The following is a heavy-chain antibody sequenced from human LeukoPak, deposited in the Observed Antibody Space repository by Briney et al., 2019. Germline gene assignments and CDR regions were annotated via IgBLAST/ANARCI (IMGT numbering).Heavy chain of an antibody. CDR3: AKVARYYDSSGVDY. D-gene: IGHD3-22*01. CDR2: ISGSGGST. CDR1: GFTFSGYG. Sequence: PGGSLRLSCAASGFTFSGYGMSWVRQAPGRGLEWVSVISGSGGSTYYADSVKGRFTISRDNSKNTLYLQMNSLRAEDTAVYYCAKVARYYDSSGVDYWGQGTLVTVSS. J-gene: IGHJ4*02. V-gene: IGHV3-23*01.